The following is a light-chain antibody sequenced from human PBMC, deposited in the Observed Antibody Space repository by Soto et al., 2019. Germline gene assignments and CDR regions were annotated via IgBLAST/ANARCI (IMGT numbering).Light chain of an antibody. CDR2: GNS. J-gene: IGLJ3*02. CDR3: QSYHSSLSGWV. Sequence: QSVLTQPPSVSGAPGQRVTISCTASSSNIGAGYDVHWYQQLPGTVPKLLIYGNSNRPSGVPDRFSGSKSGTSASLAITGLQAEDEADYYCQSYHSSLSGWVFGGGTKLTLL. CDR1: SSNIGAGYD. V-gene: IGLV1-40*01.